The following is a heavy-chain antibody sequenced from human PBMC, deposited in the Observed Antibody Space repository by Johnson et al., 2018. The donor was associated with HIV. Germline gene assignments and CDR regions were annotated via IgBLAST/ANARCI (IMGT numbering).Heavy chain of an antibody. D-gene: IGHD6-19*01. Sequence: QVQLVESGGGVVQPGRSLRLSCAASGFTFSSYAMHWVRQAPGKGLEWVAVISYDGSNKYYADSVKGRFTISRDNSKNTLYLQMNSLRAEDTAVYYCARARQGLMGGGAFDIWGQGTMVTVSS. CDR2: ISYDGSNK. J-gene: IGHJ3*02. V-gene: IGHV3-30-3*01. CDR1: GFTFSSYA. CDR3: ARARQGLMGGGAFDI.